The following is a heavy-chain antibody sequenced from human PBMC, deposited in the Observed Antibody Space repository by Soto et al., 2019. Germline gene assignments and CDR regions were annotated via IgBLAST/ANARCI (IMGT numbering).Heavy chain of an antibody. CDR3: VKGGAAVGSGYYFAS. J-gene: IGHJ4*02. D-gene: IGHD6-13*01. V-gene: IGHV3-23*01. CDR2: ITGSGGGT. CDR1: GFAFSSYV. Sequence: EVQLLESGGGLVKPWETLRLSCAASGFAFSSYVMSWVRQAPGKGLEWVSAITGSGGGTYSADSVKGRFTISRDNSKNTLYLQMNSLRVEDTAIYYCVKGGAAVGSGYYFASWGQGTLVTVSS.